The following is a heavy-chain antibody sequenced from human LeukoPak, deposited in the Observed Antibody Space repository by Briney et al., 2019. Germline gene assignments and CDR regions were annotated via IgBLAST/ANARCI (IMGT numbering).Heavy chain of an antibody. D-gene: IGHD2-15*01. CDR2: IYTSGST. J-gene: IGHJ4*02. CDR1: GGSISSYY. CDR3: ARDYCSGGSCYVGY. V-gene: IGHV4-4*07. Sequence: SETLSLTCTVSGGSISSYYWSWIRQPAGKGLEWIGRIYTSGSTNYNPSLKSRVTMSVDTSKNQFSLKLSSVTAADTAVYYCARDYCSGGSCYVGYWGQGTLVIVSS.